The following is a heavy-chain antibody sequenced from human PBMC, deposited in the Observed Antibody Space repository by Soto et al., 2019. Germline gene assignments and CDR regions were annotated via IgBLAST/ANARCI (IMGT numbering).Heavy chain of an antibody. CDR2: INPDTGGT. J-gene: IGHJ4*02. CDR1: GYTFNGYY. CDR3: ARKVRDYNFDY. Sequence: QVQLVQSGAEVKKPGASVKVSCKASGYTFNGYYMHWIRQARGQGLEWMGWINPDTGGTKYAQKFQGRVTMTRDTSISTAYMELSSLTSDDTAVFYCARKVRDYNFDYWGQGTLVTVSS. D-gene: IGHD3-16*01. V-gene: IGHV1-2*02.